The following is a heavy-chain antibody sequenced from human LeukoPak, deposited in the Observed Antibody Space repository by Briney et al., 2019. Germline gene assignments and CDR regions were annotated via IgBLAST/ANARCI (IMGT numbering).Heavy chain of an antibody. V-gene: IGHV3-23*01. J-gene: IGHJ3*02. D-gene: IGHD6-13*01. CDR1: GFTFSNYA. CDR2: ISGSGGST. Sequence: PGGSLRLSCAASGFTFSNYAMCWVRQAPGKGLEWVSHISGSGGSTYYADSVKGRFTISRDNSKNTLYLQMNSLRAEDTAVYYCAKDFVTEQQLDDAFDIWGQGTMVTVSS. CDR3: AKDFVTEQQLDDAFDI.